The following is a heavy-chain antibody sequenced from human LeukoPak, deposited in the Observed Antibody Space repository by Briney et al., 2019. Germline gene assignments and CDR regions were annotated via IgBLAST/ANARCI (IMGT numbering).Heavy chain of an antibody. V-gene: IGHV4-30-2*01. CDR1: GGSISSGGYS. J-gene: IGHJ4*02. CDR2: FYPSGST. CDR3: AKRGVPGTHYFDC. D-gene: IGHD1-14*01. Sequence: SRTLSLTCAVSGGSISSGGYSWSWLRQPPGKGLEWIGYFYPSGSTYYNPSLKSRVTISVDRSKNQFSLKVNSVTAADTALYYCAKRGVPGTHYFDCWGQGTLVTVSS.